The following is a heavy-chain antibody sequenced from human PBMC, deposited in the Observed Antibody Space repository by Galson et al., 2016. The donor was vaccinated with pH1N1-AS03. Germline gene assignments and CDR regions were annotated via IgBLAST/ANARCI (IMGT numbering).Heavy chain of an antibody. CDR2: ISHSGST. D-gene: IGHD1-20*01. CDR1: GGSFSGYY. Sequence: SETLSLTCAVSGGSFSGYYWSWVRQPPGRGLEWIGEISHSGSTKYNPSLKSRVAISIHTSKNQFSLTVTSVTAADTAIYYCARGVDNFNVFVFEMWGRGTMVTVPS. CDR3: ARGVDNFNVFVFEM. J-gene: IGHJ3*02. V-gene: IGHV4-34*01.